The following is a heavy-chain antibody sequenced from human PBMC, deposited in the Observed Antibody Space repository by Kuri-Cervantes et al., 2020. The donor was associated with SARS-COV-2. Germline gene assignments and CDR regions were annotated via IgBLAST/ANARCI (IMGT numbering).Heavy chain of an antibody. CDR3: ARDQTYYYDSSGYPGDY. J-gene: IGHJ4*02. CDR2: ISSSSRTM. D-gene: IGHD3-22*01. Sequence: GESLKISCAASGFTFSNYDMNWVRQAPGKGLEWVSYISSSSRTMYNADSVEGRFTISRDNAKNSLYLQTNSLRDEDTAVYYCARDQTYYYDSSGYPGDYWGQGTLVTVSS. V-gene: IGHV3-48*02. CDR1: GFTFSNYD.